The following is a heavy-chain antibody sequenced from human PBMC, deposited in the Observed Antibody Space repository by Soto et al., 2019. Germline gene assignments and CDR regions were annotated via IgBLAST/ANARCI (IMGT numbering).Heavy chain of an antibody. Sequence: SETLSLTCTVSGRTFNINADFWYLAWIRQPPGKGLEWIGSIDNGGNTHYNAHLKSRVIISADTSKNQFSLSLNSVTAADTAVYYCVKRSLLMAPTWGQGIQVTVSS. V-gene: IGHV4-39*01. CDR1: GRTFNINADF. D-gene: IGHD3-10*01. J-gene: IGHJ4*02. CDR3: VKRSLLMAPT. CDR2: IDNGGNT.